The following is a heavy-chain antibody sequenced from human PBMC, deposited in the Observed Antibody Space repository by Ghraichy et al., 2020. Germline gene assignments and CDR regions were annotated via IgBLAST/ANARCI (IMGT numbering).Heavy chain of an antibody. CDR3: ARVDYGGNSHYFDY. J-gene: IGHJ4*02. CDR1: GGSISSYY. V-gene: IGHV4-59*01. D-gene: IGHD4-23*01. CDR2: IYYSGST. Sequence: ESLNISCTVSGGSISSYYWSWIRQPPGKGLEWIGYIYYSGSTNYNPSLKSRVTISVDTSKNQFSLKLSSVTAADTAVYYCARVDYGGNSHYFDYWGQGTLVTVSS.